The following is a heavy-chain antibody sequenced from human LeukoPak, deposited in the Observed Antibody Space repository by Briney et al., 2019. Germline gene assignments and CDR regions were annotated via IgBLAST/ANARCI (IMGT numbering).Heavy chain of an antibody. Sequence: GGSLRLSCAASGFTFSDYYMSWIRQAPGKGLERVSYISSSGSTIYYADSVKGRFTISRDNAKNSLYLQMNSLRAEDTAVYYCARAYYYDSSGPFDYWGQGTLVTVSS. J-gene: IGHJ4*02. CDR3: ARAYYYDSSGPFDY. V-gene: IGHV3-11*04. CDR1: GFTFSDYY. CDR2: ISSSGSTI. D-gene: IGHD3-22*01.